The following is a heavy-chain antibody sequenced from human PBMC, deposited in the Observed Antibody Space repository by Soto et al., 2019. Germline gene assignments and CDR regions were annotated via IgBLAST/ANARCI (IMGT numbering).Heavy chain of an antibody. V-gene: IGHV4-30-2*01. CDR3: ARVPERLGAFDI. J-gene: IGHJ3*02. CDR2: IYDSVRS. D-gene: IGHD2-2*01. Sequence: PSETLSLTCAVSGGSISSGGYSCSWILHPPGKGLEWIGYIYDSVRSYYNTSLKSRVTISLGRSKNQFSLKLSSVTAADTAVYYCARVPERLGAFDIWGQGTMVTVSS. CDR1: GGSISSGGYS.